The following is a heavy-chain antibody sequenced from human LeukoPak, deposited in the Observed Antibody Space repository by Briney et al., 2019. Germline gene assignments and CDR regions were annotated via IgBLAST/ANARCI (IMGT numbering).Heavy chain of an antibody. CDR1: SGSISSSNW. Sequence: SETLSLTCAVSSGSISSSNWWSWVRQPPGKGLEWIGEIYHSGSTNYNPSLKSRVTISVDKSKSQFSLKLSSVTAADTAVYYCARKRSDYYAFDIWGQGTMVTVSS. D-gene: IGHD4-17*01. J-gene: IGHJ3*02. CDR3: ARKRSDYYAFDI. V-gene: IGHV4-4*02. CDR2: IYHSGST.